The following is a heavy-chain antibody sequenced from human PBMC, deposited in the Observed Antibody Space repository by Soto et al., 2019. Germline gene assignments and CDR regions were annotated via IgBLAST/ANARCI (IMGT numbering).Heavy chain of an antibody. CDR3: ARPPEDAFDI. CDR2: ISYDGSNK. V-gene: IGHV3-30*03. CDR1: GFTFSSYG. J-gene: IGHJ3*02. Sequence: QVQLVESGGGVVQPGRSLRLSCAASGFTFSSYGMHWVRQAPGKGLEWVAVISYDGSNKYYADSVKGRFTISRDNSKNTLYLQMNSLRAEDTAVYYCARPPEDAFDIWGQGTMVTVSS.